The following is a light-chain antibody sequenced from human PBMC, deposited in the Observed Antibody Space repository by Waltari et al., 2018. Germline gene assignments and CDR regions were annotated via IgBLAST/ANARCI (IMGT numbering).Light chain of an antibody. CDR3: QQYDDWPLT. Sequence: EIVMTQSPATLSVSTGARATFSCRASQSISDNLAWYQQKPGQAPRLLIFRASTRATDIPARFSGSGSGTEFTLTISSLQSEDFAVYYCQQYDDWPLTFGPGTKVDF. CDR2: RAS. CDR1: QSISDN. J-gene: IGKJ3*01. V-gene: IGKV3-15*01.